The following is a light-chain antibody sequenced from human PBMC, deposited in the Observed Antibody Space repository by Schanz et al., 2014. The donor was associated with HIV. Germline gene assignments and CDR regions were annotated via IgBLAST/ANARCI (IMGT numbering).Light chain of an antibody. CDR3: ATWDDSMERYV. CDR2: TNN. CDR1: SSNIRSHY. V-gene: IGLV1-47*01. Sequence: QSVLTQPPSASGTPGQRVSISCSGSSSNIRSHYVYWYQQFPGTAPKLLIHTNNQRPSGVPDRFSGSKSGTSASLAISGLRFDDEGDYYCATWDDSMERYVFGTGTKLTVL. J-gene: IGLJ1*01.